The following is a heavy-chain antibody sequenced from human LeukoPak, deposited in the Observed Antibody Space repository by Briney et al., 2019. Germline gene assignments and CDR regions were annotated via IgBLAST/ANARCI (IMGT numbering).Heavy chain of an antibody. J-gene: IGHJ4*02. Sequence: QPGGSLRLSCAASGFTFSSYSMNWVRQAPGKGLEWVSHITASGTAMFYVDSVKGRFTISRDNAKNSLYLQMNSLRDEDTAVYYCASSGSYRFDYWGQGALVTVSS. CDR2: ITASGTAM. V-gene: IGHV3-48*02. D-gene: IGHD1-26*01. CDR1: GFTFSSYS. CDR3: ASSGSYRFDY.